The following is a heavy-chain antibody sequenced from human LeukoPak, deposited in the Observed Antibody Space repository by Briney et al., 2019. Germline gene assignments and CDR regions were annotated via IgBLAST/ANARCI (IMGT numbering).Heavy chain of an antibody. CDR2: IIPIFGTA. CDR1: GGTFSSYA. D-gene: IGHD1-7*01. Sequence: GASVKVSCKASGGTFSSYAINWVRQAPGQGLEWMGGIIPIFGTANYAQKFQGRVTITTDESTSTAYMELSSLRSEDTAVYYCARLTGTPGDYFDYWGQGTLVTVSS. CDR3: ARLTGTPGDYFDY. V-gene: IGHV1-69*05. J-gene: IGHJ4*02.